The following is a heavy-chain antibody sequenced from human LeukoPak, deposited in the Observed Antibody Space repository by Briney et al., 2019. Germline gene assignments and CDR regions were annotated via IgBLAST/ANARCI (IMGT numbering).Heavy chain of an antibody. D-gene: IGHD2-15*01. CDR2: INPNSGGT. J-gene: IGHJ5*02. CDR3: ARARPMCSGGSCYFYWLDP. Sequence: ASVKVSCKASGYTFTGYYMHWVRQAPGQGLEWMGWINPNSGGTNYAQKFQGRVTMTRDTSISTAYMELSRLRSDDTAVYYCARARPMCSGGSCYFYWLDPWGQGTLVTVSS. CDR1: GYTFTGYY. V-gene: IGHV1-2*02.